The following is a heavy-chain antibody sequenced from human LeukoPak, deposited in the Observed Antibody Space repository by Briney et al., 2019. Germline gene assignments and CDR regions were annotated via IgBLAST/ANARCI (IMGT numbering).Heavy chain of an antibody. D-gene: IGHD6-13*01. Sequence: GGSLRLSCAVSGFTFSNYSMNWVRQAPGKGLEWVSSISSSGTYRYYADLVKGRFTISRDNAKDSLYLRMNSLRAEDTAVYYCARDLVGGRYSSIWYRFSGPDYFDYWGQGTLVTVSS. CDR3: ARDLVGGRYSSIWYRFSGPDYFDY. V-gene: IGHV3-21*01. CDR1: GFTFSNYS. CDR2: ISSSGTYR. J-gene: IGHJ4*02.